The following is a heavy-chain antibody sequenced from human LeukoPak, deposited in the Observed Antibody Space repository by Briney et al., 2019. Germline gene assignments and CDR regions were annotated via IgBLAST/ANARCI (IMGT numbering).Heavy chain of an antibody. J-gene: IGHJ5*02. CDR2: SVGNGCCT. CDR3: GRDSRGGIGATFRDP. Sequence: GVPLTLSCTPSSFPHNICAMIWLRRSRGRGVVWVSTSVGNGCCTYYGDSVKGRFTISRDNSKNTLLLQINSLRPDDTAGYYCGRDSRGGIGATFRDPGGEGTVDSV. CDR1: SFPHNICA. V-gene: IGHV3-23*01. D-gene: IGHD3-16*01.